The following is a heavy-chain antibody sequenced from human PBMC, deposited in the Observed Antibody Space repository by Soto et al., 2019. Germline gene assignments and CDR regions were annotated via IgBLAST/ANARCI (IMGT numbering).Heavy chain of an antibody. CDR3: AREDYDFWSGHYLNWFDP. CDR2: IYYSGST. V-gene: IGHV4-39*02. CDR1: GGSISSSSYY. J-gene: IGHJ5*02. D-gene: IGHD3-3*01. Sequence: PSETLSLTCTISGGSISSSSYYWGWIRQPPGKGLEWIGSIYYSGSTYYNPSLKSRVTISVDTSKNQFSLKLSSVTAADTAVYHCAREDYDFWSGHYLNWFDPWGQGTLVTVSS.